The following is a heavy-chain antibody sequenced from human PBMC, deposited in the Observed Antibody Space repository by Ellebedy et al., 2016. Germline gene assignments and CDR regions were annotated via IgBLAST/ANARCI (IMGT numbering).Heavy chain of an antibody. Sequence: ASVKVSCKASGGTFSSSAISWVRQAPGQGLEWMGGIIPIFGTANYAQKFQGRVTITADESTSTAYMELSSLRSEDTAVYYCARADYYDSSGYIMEGGYFDYWGQGTLVTVSS. J-gene: IGHJ4*02. CDR1: GGTFSSSA. CDR2: IIPIFGTA. CDR3: ARADYYDSSGYIMEGGYFDY. V-gene: IGHV1-69*13. D-gene: IGHD3-22*01.